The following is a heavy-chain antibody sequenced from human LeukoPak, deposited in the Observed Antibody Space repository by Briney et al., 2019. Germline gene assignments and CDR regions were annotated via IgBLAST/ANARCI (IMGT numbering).Heavy chain of an antibody. CDR2: MYPGDSDA. D-gene: IGHD2-2*01. J-gene: IGHJ4*02. CDR3: ARHHYATDY. Sequence: GESLKISCRCSGYSFTNYWFGWVRQMPGKGLEWMGIMYPGDSDARYSPSFQGQVTFSADKSINTAYLQWSSLKASDTAMYYCARHHYATDYWGQGTLVTVSS. CDR1: GYSFTNYW. V-gene: IGHV5-51*01.